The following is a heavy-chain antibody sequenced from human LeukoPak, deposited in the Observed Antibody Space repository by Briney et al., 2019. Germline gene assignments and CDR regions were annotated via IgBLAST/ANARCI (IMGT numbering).Heavy chain of an antibody. V-gene: IGHV3-33*01. CDR2: IWYDGSKT. CDR1: GFNIRSHA. J-gene: IGHJ6*02. D-gene: IGHD2-15*01. CDR3: AREPINLVVGVSYGLDV. Sequence: PGGSLRLSCAASGFNIRSHAMHWVRQAPGKGLEWVALIWYDGSKTYYEDSMKGRVTISRDNARNTLYLQINNLRAEDTAVYYCAREPINLVVGVSYGLDVWGLGTAVTVSS.